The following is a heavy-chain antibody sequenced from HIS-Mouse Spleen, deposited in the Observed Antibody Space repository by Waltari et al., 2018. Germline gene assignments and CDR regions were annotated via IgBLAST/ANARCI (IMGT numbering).Heavy chain of an antibody. J-gene: IGHJ4*02. CDR2: ISSSSYI. CDR1: GFTFSSYS. CDR3: ARSLAAADY. D-gene: IGHD6-13*01. Sequence: EVQLVESGGGMVKPGGSLSLSCAASGFTFSSYSMNWVRQAPGKGLEWVSSISSSSYIYYADSVKGRFTISRDNAKNSLYLQMNSLRAEDTAVCSFARSLAAADYWGQGTLVTVSS. V-gene: IGHV3-21*01.